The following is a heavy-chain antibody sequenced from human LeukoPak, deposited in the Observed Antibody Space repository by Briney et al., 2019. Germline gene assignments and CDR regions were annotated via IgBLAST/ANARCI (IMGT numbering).Heavy chain of an antibody. Sequence: GGSLRLSCAASGFTFSSYEMNWVRQAPGKGLEWISYISGRGTTIYYADSVKGRFTISRDNAKSSLYLQMSSLRDEDTALYYCARDEGEYCTRTTCYYGWFDPWGQGTLVTVSS. D-gene: IGHD2-2*01. CDR1: GFTFSSYE. V-gene: IGHV3-48*03. CDR3: ARDEGEYCTRTTCYYGWFDP. J-gene: IGHJ5*02. CDR2: ISGRGTTI.